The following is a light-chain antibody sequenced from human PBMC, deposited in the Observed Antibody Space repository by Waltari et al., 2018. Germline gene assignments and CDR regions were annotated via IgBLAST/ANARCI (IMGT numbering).Light chain of an antibody. CDR2: KGN. CDR1: SGSLSTTSY. CDR3: SLYMGSGIWV. J-gene: IGLJ3*02. V-gene: IGLV8-61*01. Sequence: QTVVTQEPSLSVSPGGTVTLTCTLSSGSLSTTSYATWYQQTPGQAPPTLVYKGNRRSSGVPARFSGSILGNKAALTITGAQADDECDYYCSLYMGSGIWVFGGGTKLTVL.